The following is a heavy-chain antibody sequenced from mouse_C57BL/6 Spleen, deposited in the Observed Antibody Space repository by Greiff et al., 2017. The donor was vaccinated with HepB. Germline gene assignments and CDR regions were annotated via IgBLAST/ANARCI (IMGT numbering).Heavy chain of an antibody. CDR2: LDPSDSET. CDR1: GYTFTSYW. Sequence: VQLQQPGAELVRPGSSVKLSCKASGYTFTSYWMHWVKQRPIQGLEWIGNLDPSDSETHYNQKFKDKSTLTVDKYSSTAYLQLSSLTSEDSAVYDWARETYYSNYEGLFDYWGQGTTLTVSS. D-gene: IGHD2-5*01. V-gene: IGHV1-52*01. CDR3: ARETYYSNYEGLFDY. J-gene: IGHJ2*01.